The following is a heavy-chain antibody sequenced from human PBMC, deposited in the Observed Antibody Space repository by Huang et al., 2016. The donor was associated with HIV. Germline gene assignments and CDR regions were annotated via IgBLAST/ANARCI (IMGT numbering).Heavy chain of an antibody. Sequence: QLQLQESGPGLVKPSETLSLTCTVSGGSISSSSYYWGWIRQPPGKGLELIGTIYYGVSTPYTPSLKGRVTISVDTSKNQFSLKLSSVTAADTAVYYCARHERWAMVRGVPQWGFDYWGQGTLVTVSS. D-gene: IGHD3-10*01. CDR2: IYYGVST. J-gene: IGHJ4*02. CDR1: GGSISSSSYY. V-gene: IGHV4-39*01. CDR3: ARHERWAMVRGVPQWGFDY.